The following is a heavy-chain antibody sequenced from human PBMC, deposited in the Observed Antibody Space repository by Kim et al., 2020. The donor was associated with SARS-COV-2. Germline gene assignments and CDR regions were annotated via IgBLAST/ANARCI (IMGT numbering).Heavy chain of an antibody. J-gene: IGHJ5*02. Sequence: GGSLRLSCAASGFNFSDYYMSWIRQAPGKGLEWVSYISSSGSTIYYADSVKGRFTISRDNAKNSLYLQMNSLRAEDTAVYYCARTPTVFDWLPTGLDPWGQGTLVTVSS. V-gene: IGHV3-11*01. CDR2: ISSSGSTI. CDR1: GFNFSDYY. D-gene: IGHD3-9*01. CDR3: ARTPTVFDWLPTGLDP.